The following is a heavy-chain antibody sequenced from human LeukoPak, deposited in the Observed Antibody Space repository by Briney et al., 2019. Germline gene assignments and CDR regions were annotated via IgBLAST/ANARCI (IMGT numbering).Heavy chain of an antibody. CDR2: IYPGDSDT. Sequence: IIYPGDSDTRYSPSFQGQVTISADKSISTAYLQWSSLKASDTAMYYCATTWESSSLYGMDVWGQGTTVTVSS. V-gene: IGHV5-51*01. CDR3: ATTWESSSLYGMDV. D-gene: IGHD6-13*01. J-gene: IGHJ6*02.